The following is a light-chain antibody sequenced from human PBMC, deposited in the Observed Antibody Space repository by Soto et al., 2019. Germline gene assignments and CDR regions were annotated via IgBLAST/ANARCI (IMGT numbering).Light chain of an antibody. CDR2: GAS. Sequence: EIVLTQSPGTLSLSPGERATLSCRASQSVSSSYLAWYQQKPCQAPRLLIYGASSRATGIPARFSDSGSGTDFTLTSSRLEPEDFAVYYCQQYGSSPWTFGQGTKVEIK. J-gene: IGKJ1*01. CDR3: QQYGSSPWT. CDR1: QSVSSSY. V-gene: IGKV3-20*01.